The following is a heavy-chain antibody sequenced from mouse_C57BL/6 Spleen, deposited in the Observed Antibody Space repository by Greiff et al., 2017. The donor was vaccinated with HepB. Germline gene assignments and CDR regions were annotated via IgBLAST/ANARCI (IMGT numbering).Heavy chain of an antibody. CDR2: IYPGSGGT. CDR1: GYAFTNYL. CDR3: ARGGPTVVADY. Sequence: VQLQQSGAELVRPGTSVKVSCKASGYAFTNYLIEWVKQRPGQGLEWIGVIYPGSGGTNYNAKFKGKATLTADKSSSTAYMQLSSLTSEDSAVYVCARGGPTVVADYWGQGTTVTVSA. V-gene: IGHV1-54*01. D-gene: IGHD1-1*01. J-gene: IGHJ2*01.